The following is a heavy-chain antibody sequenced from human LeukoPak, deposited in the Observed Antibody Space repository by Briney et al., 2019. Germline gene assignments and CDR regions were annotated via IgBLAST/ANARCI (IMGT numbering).Heavy chain of an antibody. CDR3: ARDDYDSSGYFSPHDI. D-gene: IGHD3-22*01. Sequence: PGGSLRLSCVASGFTFSTYEMNWVRQAPGKGLEWVSYIGSSGSPIYYADSVKGRFIFSRDNAMNSLYLQMNSLRAEDTAVYYCARDDYDSSGYFSPHDIWGQGTLVSVSS. V-gene: IGHV3-48*03. J-gene: IGHJ4*02. CDR2: IGSSGSPI. CDR1: GFTFSTYE.